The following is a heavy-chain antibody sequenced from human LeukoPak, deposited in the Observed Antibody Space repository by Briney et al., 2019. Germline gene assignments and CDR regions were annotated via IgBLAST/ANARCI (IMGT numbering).Heavy chain of an antibody. CDR1: GYTFTSCY. D-gene: IGHD3-22*01. J-gene: IGHJ4*02. CDR3: ARDVASSGYYWD. V-gene: IGHV1-46*01. Sequence: GASVKVSCTASGYTFTSCYMHWVRQAPRQGLEWMGIINPSGGSTSYAQRFQGRVTMTRETSTSTVYMELSNLKSDDTAVYYCARDVASSGYYWDWGQGTLVTVSS. CDR2: INPSGGST.